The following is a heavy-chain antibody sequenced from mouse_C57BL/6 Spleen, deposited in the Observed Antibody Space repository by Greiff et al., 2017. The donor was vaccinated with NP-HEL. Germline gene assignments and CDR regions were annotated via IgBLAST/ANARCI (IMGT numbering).Heavy chain of an antibody. CDR2: IDPSDSET. CDR1: GYTFTSYW. CDR3: ARREGYGNYDWYFDV. Sequence: VQLQQPGAELVRPGSSVKLSCKASGYTFTSYWMHWVKQRPIQGLEWIGNIDPSDSETHYNQKFKDKATLTVDKSSSTAYMQLSSLTSEDSAVYYCARREGYGNYDWYFDVWGTGTTVTVSS. J-gene: IGHJ1*03. V-gene: IGHV1-52*01. D-gene: IGHD2-10*02.